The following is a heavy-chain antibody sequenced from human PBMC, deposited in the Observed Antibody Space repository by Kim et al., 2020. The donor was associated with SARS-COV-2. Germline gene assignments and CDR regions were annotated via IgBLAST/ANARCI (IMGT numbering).Heavy chain of an antibody. V-gene: IGHV6-1*01. Sequence: VKSRITINPDTSKNQFSLQLNSVTPEDTAVYYCARDQVAAAGTGYGMDVWGQGTTVTVSS. D-gene: IGHD6-13*01. J-gene: IGHJ6*02. CDR3: ARDQVAAAGTGYGMDV.